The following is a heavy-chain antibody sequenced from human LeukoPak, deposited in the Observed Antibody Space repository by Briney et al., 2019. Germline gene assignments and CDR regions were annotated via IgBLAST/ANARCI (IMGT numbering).Heavy chain of an antibody. J-gene: IGHJ4*02. CDR3: ARVSYGGAISYFDY. V-gene: IGHV4-30-2*01. Sequence: TSETLSLTCTVSGGSISSGGYYWSWIRQPPGKGLEWIGYIYHSGSTYYNPSLKSRVTISVDRSKNQFSLKLSSVTAADTAVYYCARVSYGGAISYFDYWGQGTLVTVSS. CDR2: IYHSGST. D-gene: IGHD3-16*02. CDR1: GGSISSGGYY.